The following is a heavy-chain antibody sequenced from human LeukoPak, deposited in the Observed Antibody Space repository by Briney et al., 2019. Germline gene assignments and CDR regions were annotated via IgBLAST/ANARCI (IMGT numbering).Heavy chain of an antibody. CDR1: GGSFSGYY. J-gene: IGHJ4*02. CDR3: ARGPRGYSYGYPLDY. CDR2: INHSGST. Sequence: SETLSLTCAVYGGSFSGYYWSWIRQPPGKGLEWIGEINHSGSTNYNPSLKSRVTISVDTSKNQFSLKLSSVTAADTAMYYCARGPRGYSYGYPLDYWGQGTLVTVSS. V-gene: IGHV4-34*01. D-gene: IGHD5-18*01.